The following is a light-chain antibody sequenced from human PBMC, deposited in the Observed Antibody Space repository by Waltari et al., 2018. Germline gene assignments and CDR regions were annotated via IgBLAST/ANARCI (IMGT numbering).Light chain of an antibody. CDR1: SSDVGGYNY. Sequence: QSALTQPASVSGSPGQSIPISCTGTSSDVGGYNYVSWYQQHPGKAPKLMIYEVSNRPSGVSNRFSGSKSGNTASLTISGLQAEVEADYYCSSYTSSSTPWVFGGGTKLTVL. CDR3: SSYTSSSTPWV. CDR2: EVS. V-gene: IGLV2-14*01. J-gene: IGLJ3*02.